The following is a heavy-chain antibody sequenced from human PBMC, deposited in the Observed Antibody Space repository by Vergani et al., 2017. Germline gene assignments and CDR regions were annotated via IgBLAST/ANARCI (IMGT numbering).Heavy chain of an antibody. CDR2: ISGSGGST. Sequence: EVQLLESGGGLVQPGGSLRLSCAASGFTFSSYAMSWVRQAPGKGLEWVSAISGSGGSTYYADSVKGRFTISRDNSKNTLYLQMNRLRAKDTAVYYCATGSGCDHRACYYYYMDVWGKGTTVTVSS. CDR3: ATGSGCDHRACYYYYMDV. D-gene: IGHD1-26*01. CDR1: GFTFSSYA. J-gene: IGHJ6*03. V-gene: IGHV3-23*01.